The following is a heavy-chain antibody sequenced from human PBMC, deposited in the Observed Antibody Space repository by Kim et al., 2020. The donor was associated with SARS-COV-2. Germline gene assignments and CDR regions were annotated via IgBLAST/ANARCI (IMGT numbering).Heavy chain of an antibody. CDR3: ARGHFYAFGF. CDR2: TYYRTKWYN. D-gene: IGHD3-3*02. J-gene: IGHJ3*01. Sequence: SQTLSLTCVISGDSVFTNDVGWHWIRQSPSRGLEWLGRTYYRTKWYNDYAVSVKSRITISPDTSKNQFTLQLNSVTPEETAVYYCARGHFYAFGFWGQGT. CDR1: GDSVFTNDVG. V-gene: IGHV6-1*01.